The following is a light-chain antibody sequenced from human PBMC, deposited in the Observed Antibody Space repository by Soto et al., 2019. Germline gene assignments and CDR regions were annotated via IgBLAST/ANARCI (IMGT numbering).Light chain of an antibody. CDR3: SSYTSSSTVV. CDR2: DVS. CDR1: SSDVGGYNY. Sequence: QSALTQPASLSGSPGQTITISCTGTSSDVGGYNYVSWYQQHPGKAPKLMIYDVSNRPSGVSNRFSGSKSGNTASLTNSGLQAEDEADYYCSSYTSSSTVVFCGGTKLTVL. V-gene: IGLV2-14*01. J-gene: IGLJ2*01.